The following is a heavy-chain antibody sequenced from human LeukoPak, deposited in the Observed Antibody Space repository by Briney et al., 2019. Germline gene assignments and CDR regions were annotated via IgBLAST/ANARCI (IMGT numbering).Heavy chain of an antibody. J-gene: IGHJ4*02. D-gene: IGHD5-18*01. CDR1: GYTFTSFG. V-gene: IGHV1-18*01. Sequence: ASVKVSCKASGYTFTSFGISWVRQAPGQGLEWMGWISAYNGNTNYAQKVQGRVTMTTDTSTSTAYMELSSLRSEDTAVYYCARDDLSGIQLPDYWGQGTLVTVSS. CDR3: ARDDLSGIQLPDY. CDR2: ISAYNGNT.